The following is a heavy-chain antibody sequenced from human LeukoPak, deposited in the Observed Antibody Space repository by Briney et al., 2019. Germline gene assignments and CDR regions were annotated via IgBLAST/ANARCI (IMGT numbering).Heavy chain of an antibody. CDR3: ARVRYDSSGYPFDY. CDR2: VNPNSGGT. J-gene: IGHJ4*02. Sequence: ASVKVSCKASGYTLTGYYIHWVRQAPGQGLEWMGWVNPNSGGTNYAPKFQGRVTMTRDTSISTAYMELSRLRSDDTAVYYCARVRYDSSGYPFDYWGQGSLVTVSS. CDR1: GYTLTGYY. V-gene: IGHV1-2*02. D-gene: IGHD3-22*01.